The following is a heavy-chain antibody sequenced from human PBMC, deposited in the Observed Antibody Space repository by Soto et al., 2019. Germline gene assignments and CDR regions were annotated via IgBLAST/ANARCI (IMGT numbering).Heavy chain of an antibody. J-gene: IGHJ4*02. Sequence: GGSLRLSCAASGFTFSSYAMSWVRQAPGKGLEWVSAISGSGGSTYYADSVKGRFTISRDNSKNTLYLQMNSLRAEDTAVYYCAKITYYDFWSGPAIDYWGQGTLVTVSS. CDR3: AKITYYDFWSGPAIDY. D-gene: IGHD3-3*01. V-gene: IGHV3-23*01. CDR1: GFTFSSYA. CDR2: ISGSGGST.